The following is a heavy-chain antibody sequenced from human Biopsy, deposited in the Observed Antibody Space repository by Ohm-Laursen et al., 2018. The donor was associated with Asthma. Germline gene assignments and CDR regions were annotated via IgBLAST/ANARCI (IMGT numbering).Heavy chain of an antibody. CDR1: GYSLTDLS. CDR2: HDHEEGGT. J-gene: IGHJ4*02. Sequence: SVKVSCKISGYSLTDLSMHWVRQAPGQGLEWMGGHDHEEGGTVNARRFQGRVTMTEDTSTDTAYVELSGLSSDDTAVYYCASDFPKDYVRYNFQFWGQGTLVTVSS. CDR3: ASDFPKDYVRYNFQF. V-gene: IGHV1-24*01. D-gene: IGHD4-17*01.